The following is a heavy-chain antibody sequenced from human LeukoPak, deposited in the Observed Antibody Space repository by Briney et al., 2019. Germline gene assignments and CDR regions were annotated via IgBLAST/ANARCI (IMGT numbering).Heavy chain of an antibody. Sequence: GGSLRLSCAASGFTFSRYVMGWVRQAPGKGLEWVSGISATGGSTYYADSAKGRFTISRDNAKNTLYLQFNNLRAEDTAIYFCARRLGDSSGYYFFEHWGRGALVTVSS. V-gene: IGHV3-23*01. CDR2: ISATGGST. CDR1: GFTFSRYV. CDR3: ARRLGDSSGYYFFEH. J-gene: IGHJ1*01. D-gene: IGHD3-22*01.